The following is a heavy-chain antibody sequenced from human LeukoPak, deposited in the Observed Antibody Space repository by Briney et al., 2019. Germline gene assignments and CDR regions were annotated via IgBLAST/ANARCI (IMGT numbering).Heavy chain of an antibody. D-gene: IGHD2-15*01. Sequence: SETLSLTCTVSGYSISSGYYWGWIRPPAGKGLEWIGRIYTSGSTNYNPSLKGRVTMSVDTSKNQFSLKLSSVTAADTAVYYCARDRDCSGGSCYFFDPWGQGTLVTVSS. CDR1: GYSISSGYY. CDR3: ARDRDCSGGSCYFFDP. CDR2: IYTSGST. V-gene: IGHV4-4*07. J-gene: IGHJ5*02.